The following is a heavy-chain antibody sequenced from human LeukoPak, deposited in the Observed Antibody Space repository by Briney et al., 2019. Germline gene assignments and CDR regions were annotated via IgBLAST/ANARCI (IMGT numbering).Heavy chain of an antibody. Sequence: GASLEISCKGSGYIFTSYWIGWVRALPGKGQEGMGIIYPGDSDTRYSPSFQGQVTISADESISTACLQWSSLKASDTAMYYCARSYCSGGSCSNYYGMDVWGQGTTVTVSS. V-gene: IGHV5-51*01. D-gene: IGHD2-15*01. CDR1: GYIFTSYW. CDR3: ARSYCSGGSCSNYYGMDV. CDR2: IYPGDSDT. J-gene: IGHJ6*02.